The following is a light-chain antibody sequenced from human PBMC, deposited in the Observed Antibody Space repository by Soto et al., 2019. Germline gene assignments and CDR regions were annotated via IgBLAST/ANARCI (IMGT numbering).Light chain of an antibody. Sequence: SYELTQPPSVSVAPGKTARITCGGNNIGSKSVHRYQQKPGQAPVLVIYYDSDRPSGIPERFSGSNSGNTATLTISRVEAGDEADYYCQVWDSSSGVFGTGTKLTVL. V-gene: IGLV3-21*04. J-gene: IGLJ1*01. CDR1: NIGSKS. CDR3: QVWDSSSGV. CDR2: YDS.